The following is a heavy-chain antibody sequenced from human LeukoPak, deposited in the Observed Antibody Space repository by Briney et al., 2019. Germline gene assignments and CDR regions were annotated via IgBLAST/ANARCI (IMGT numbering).Heavy chain of an antibody. CDR2: IFYSGST. V-gene: IGHV4-39*07. J-gene: IGHJ6*03. D-gene: IGHD6-13*01. CDR3: ARAAGVGSYYYYYYMDV. CDR1: GGSISSSSYY. Sequence: SETLSLTCTVSGGSISSSSYYWGRIRQPPGKGLEWIGNIFYSGSTYYNPSLKSRVTISVDTSKNQFSLKLSSVTAADTAVYYCARAAGVGSYYYYYYMDVWGKGTTVTISS.